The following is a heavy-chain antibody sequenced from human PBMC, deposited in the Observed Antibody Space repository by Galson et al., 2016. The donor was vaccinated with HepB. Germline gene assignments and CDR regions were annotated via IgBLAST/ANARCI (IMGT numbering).Heavy chain of an antibody. V-gene: IGHV4-59*01. CDR3: ARDKGVAHYYYYGMDL. Sequence: SETLSLTCSVSGGSISRYYWSWIRQPPGKGLEWIAYITDNGSTEYNPSLKSRVTISVDTPNNQFSLRLSSVTAADTARYYCARDKGVAHYYYYGMDLWGQGTTVTVSS. CDR2: ITDNGST. J-gene: IGHJ6*02. CDR1: GGSISRYY.